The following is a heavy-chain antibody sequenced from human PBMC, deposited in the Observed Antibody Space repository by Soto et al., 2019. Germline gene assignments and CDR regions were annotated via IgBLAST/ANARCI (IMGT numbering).Heavy chain of an antibody. CDR1: GGSFSGYY. J-gene: IGHJ1*01. V-gene: IGHV4-34*01. CDR2: INHSGST. CDR3: ARGERWQQLMYFQH. Sequence: QVQLQQWGAGLLKPSETLSLTCAVYGGSFSGYYWSWIRQPPGKGLEWIGEINHSGSTNYNPSLKSRVTISVDTSKNQFSLKLSSVTAADTAVYYCARGERWQQLMYFQHWGQGTLVTVSS.